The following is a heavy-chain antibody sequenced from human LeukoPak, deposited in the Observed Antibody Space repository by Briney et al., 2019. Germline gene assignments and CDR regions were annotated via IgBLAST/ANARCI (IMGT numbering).Heavy chain of an antibody. J-gene: IGHJ4*02. Sequence: VASVKVSCKVSGYTLTELSMHWVRQAPGKGLEWMGGFDPEDGETIYAQKFQGRVTMTRNTSISTAYMELSSLRSEDTAVYYCARVQWLAPQYYFDYWGQGTLVTVSS. CDR1: GYTLTELS. CDR3: ARVQWLAPQYYFDY. CDR2: FDPEDGET. V-gene: IGHV1-24*01. D-gene: IGHD6-19*01.